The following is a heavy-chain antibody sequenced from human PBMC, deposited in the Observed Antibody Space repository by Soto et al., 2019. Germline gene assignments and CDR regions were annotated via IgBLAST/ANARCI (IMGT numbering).Heavy chain of an antibody. V-gene: IGHV1-46*01. D-gene: IGHD1-1*01. CDR1: GYTFTSYY. CDR3: ASWTNYYMDV. Sequence: ASVKVSCKASGYTFTSYYMHWVRQAPGQGLEWMGIMNPSGGNTGYAQKFQGRVTMTRNTSISTAYMELSSLRSEDTAVYYCASWTNYYMDVWGKGTTVTVSS. CDR2: MNPSGGNT. J-gene: IGHJ6*03.